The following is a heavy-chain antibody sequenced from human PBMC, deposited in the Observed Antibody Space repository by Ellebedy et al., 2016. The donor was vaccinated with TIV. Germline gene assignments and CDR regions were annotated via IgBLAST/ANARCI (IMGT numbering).Heavy chain of an antibody. CDR2: ISSSGSTI. CDR1: GFTFSDYY. CDR3: TRGKARTGYQYGMDL. D-gene: IGHD6-13*01. J-gene: IGHJ6*02. Sequence: GESLKISCAASGFTFSDYYMSWIRQAPGKGLEWVSYISSSGSTINYADSVKGRFTISRDNAKNSLYLQMNSLRAEDTAVYFCTRGKARTGYQYGMDLWGQGTTVAVSS. V-gene: IGHV3-11*01.